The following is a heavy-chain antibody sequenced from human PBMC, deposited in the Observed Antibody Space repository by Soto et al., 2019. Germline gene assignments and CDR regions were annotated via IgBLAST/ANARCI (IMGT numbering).Heavy chain of an antibody. Sequence: QVTLKESGPVLVKPTETLPLTCAVSGFSPRDSKVGVSGIRQPPGKALEWLAHIFWNGEKSYSTSLERRLTISKDPSKGQVVLTMTNMDPVDTATYFCAHVRQWDGAHSYDYWGRGTLVTVSS. J-gene: IGHJ4*02. CDR1: GFSPRDSKVG. CDR3: AHVRQWDGAHSYDY. CDR2: IFWNGEK. D-gene: IGHD1-26*01. V-gene: IGHV2-26*01.